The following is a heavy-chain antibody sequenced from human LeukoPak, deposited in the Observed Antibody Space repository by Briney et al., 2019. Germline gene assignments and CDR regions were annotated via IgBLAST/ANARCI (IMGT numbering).Heavy chain of an antibody. J-gene: IGHJ6*03. CDR2: ISDRGDNT. CDR3: AREMGAQEWLGGNPLYYYYYMDV. V-gene: IGHV3-23*01. D-gene: IGHD6-19*01. Sequence: GGSLRLSCVASQFTFSSYAMSWVRQAPGKGLEWVSTISDRGDNTHHADSVRGRFTISRDNAKNSLYLQMNSLRAEDTAMYYCAREMGAQEWLGGNPLYYYYYMDVWGKGTTVTVSS. CDR1: QFTFSSYA.